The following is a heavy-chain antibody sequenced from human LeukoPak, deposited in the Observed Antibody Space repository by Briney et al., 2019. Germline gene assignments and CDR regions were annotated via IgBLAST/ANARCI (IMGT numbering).Heavy chain of an antibody. CDR1: GFTFNIYD. J-gene: IGHJ4*02. D-gene: IGHD5-12*01. V-gene: IGHV3-30*03. CDR2: ISYDGSNK. CDR3: AEDQRGYDKPIDY. Sequence: GRSLRLSCAASGFTFNIYDMHWVRQAPGKGLEWVAVISYDGSNKYYADSVKGRFTISRDNSKNTLYLQMNSLRAEDTAVYYCAEDQRGYDKPIDYWGQGTLVTVSS.